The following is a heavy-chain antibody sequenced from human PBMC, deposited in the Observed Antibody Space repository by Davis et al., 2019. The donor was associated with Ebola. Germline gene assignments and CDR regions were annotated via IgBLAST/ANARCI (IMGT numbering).Heavy chain of an antibody. V-gene: IGHV4-39*07. D-gene: IGHD1-1*01. Sequence: PSDTLSLTCTVSGASTSSSSYSWGWIRQPPGKGLEWIGSIYYSGSTYYNPSLKSRVTISVDTSKNQFSLKQSSVTAADTAVYYCASQGTTLYYYYYMDVWGKGTTVTVSS. CDR2: IYYSGST. CDR1: GASTSSSSYS. J-gene: IGHJ6*03. CDR3: ASQGTTLYYYYYMDV.